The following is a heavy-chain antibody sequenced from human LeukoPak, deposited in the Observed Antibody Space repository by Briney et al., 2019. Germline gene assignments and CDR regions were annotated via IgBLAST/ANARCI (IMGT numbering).Heavy chain of an antibody. CDR3: AGSRQGDYDILTGYTN. J-gene: IGHJ4*02. CDR1: GGTFISYA. CDR2: IIPIFGTA. Sequence: SVKVSCKASGGTFISYAISWVRRAPGQGLEWMGGIIPIFGTANYAQKFQGRVTITADESTSTAYMELSSLRSEDTAVYYCAGSRQGDYDILTGYTNWGQGTLVTVSS. D-gene: IGHD3-9*01. V-gene: IGHV1-69*13.